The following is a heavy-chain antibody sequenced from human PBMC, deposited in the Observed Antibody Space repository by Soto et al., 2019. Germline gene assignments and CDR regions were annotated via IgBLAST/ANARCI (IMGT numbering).Heavy chain of an antibody. CDR2: ISGGGRPI. D-gene: IGHD6-19*01. J-gene: IGHJ4*02. V-gene: IGHV3-48*02. CDR3: ARDLGWAFDS. CDR1: GFTFSTFS. Sequence: EVQLVESGGGSVQPGGSLRLSCAASGFTFSTFSMNWVRQAPGRGLEWISYISGGGRPISYADSVKGRFTISRDNAKNPLYLQMDSLTDEDTAVYYCARDLGWAFDSWGQGTLVNVSS.